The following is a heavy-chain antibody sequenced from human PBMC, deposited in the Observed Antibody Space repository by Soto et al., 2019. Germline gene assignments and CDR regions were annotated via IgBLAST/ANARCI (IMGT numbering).Heavy chain of an antibody. CDR1: GFSMSDHF. CDR2: ISDSDRGSAT. V-gene: IGHV3-11*01. D-gene: IGHD3-10*01. Sequence: QVQLVESGGDLVKPGGSLRLSCAASGFSMSDHFMSWIRQAPGKGLEWVSYISDSDRGSATQYGDSVKRRFTISRDNAKNSLYLQMNSLRVEDTAVYYCARESWANPDYWGQGTLVTVSS. J-gene: IGHJ4*02. CDR3: ARESWANPDY.